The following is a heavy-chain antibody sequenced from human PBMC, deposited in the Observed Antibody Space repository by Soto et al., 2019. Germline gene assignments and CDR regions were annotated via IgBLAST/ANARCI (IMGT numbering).Heavy chain of an antibody. CDR3: ARAPRPAAIAVLDH. CDR1: GYSFTSYD. J-gene: IGHJ4*02. CDR2: VNPNTGDT. Sequence: VQLVQSGTEVKTSGASVKVSCKASGYSFTSYDINWLRQATGQGPEWMGWVNPNTGDTGLAQRFQARVTLSSDTSINTAYVEVSSLRPDDTAIYFCARAPRPAAIAVLDHWGQGTLVAVSS. D-gene: IGHD6-19*01. V-gene: IGHV1-8*01.